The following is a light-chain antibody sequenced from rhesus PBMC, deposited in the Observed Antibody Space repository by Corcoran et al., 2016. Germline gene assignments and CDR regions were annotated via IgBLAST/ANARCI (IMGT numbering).Light chain of an antibody. CDR3: QPSNSFPLT. J-gene: IGKJ4*01. Sequence: EIVLTQSPAFQSVTLKEKVTITCQASQKIGSSLHWYQQKPDQSPKVLIKYASQSISGVPSRFSGRGTGTDFTLTINRLEAEDAGTYFCQPSNSFPLTFGGGTKVEFK. CDR1: QKIGSS. V-gene: IGKV6-55*01. CDR2: YAS.